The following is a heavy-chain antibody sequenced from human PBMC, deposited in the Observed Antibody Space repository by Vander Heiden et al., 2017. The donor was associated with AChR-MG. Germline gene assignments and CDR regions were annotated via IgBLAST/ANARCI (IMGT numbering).Heavy chain of an antibody. J-gene: IGHJ3*02. CDR1: GGTFSIYA. CDR3: ARSSDGYYVSIAAFDI. V-gene: IGHV1-69*12. CDR2: IIPIFGTA. D-gene: IGHD4-17*01. Sequence: QVQLVQSGAEVQKPGSSVKVSCKASGGTFSIYAISWVRQAPGQGLEWMGGIIPIFGTANYAQKFQGRVTITADESTSTADMELSSLRSEETAVYYCARSSDGYYVSIAAFDIWGQGTMVTVSS.